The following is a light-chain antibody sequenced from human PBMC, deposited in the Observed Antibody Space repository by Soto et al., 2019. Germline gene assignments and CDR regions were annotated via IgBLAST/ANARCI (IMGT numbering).Light chain of an antibody. CDR2: VNT. Sequence: QSVLTQPPSVSGAPGQRVTISCTGSSSNIGAGYDVHWYQQLPGTAPKLIIYVNTNRPSGVPDRFSGSKSGTSASLAITGLQAEDEADYYCQSCDSSLSHHVFGTGTKVTVL. CDR1: SSNIGAGYD. J-gene: IGLJ1*01. CDR3: QSCDSSLSHHV. V-gene: IGLV1-40*01.